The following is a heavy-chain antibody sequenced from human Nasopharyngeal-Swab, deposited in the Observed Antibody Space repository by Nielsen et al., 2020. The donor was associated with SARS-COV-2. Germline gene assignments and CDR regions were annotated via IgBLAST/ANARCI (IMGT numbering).Heavy chain of an antibody. CDR2: ISHSGST. Sequence: VRQMPGKGLEWIGEISHSGSTIYNPSLRSRVTISVDRSKNQFSLQVRSVTAADTATYYCARDQGGKRSDAFDIWGQGTVVTVSS. D-gene: IGHD5-24*01. V-gene: IGHV4-4*02. J-gene: IGHJ3*02. CDR3: ARDQGGKRSDAFDI.